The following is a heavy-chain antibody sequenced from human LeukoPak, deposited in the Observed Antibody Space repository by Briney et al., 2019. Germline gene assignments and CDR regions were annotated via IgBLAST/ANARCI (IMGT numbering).Heavy chain of an antibody. D-gene: IGHD6-19*01. V-gene: IGHV3-7*05. Sequence: PGGSLRLSCAASGFTFSSYWMAWGRQAPGKGLEWLANIKRDGSGKYYVDSAKGRFTISRDNAKNSLYLQMNSLRAEDTAVYYCARAGYNSGYDYWGQGTLVTVSS. J-gene: IGHJ4*02. CDR2: IKRDGSGK. CDR1: GFTFSSYW. CDR3: ARAGYNSGYDY.